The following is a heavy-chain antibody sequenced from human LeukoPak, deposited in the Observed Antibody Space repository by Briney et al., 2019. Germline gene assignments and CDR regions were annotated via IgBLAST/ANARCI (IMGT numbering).Heavy chain of an antibody. J-gene: IGHJ3*02. CDR2: INSVGSST. CDR3: STGSGPAFDI. D-gene: IGHD3-10*01. Sequence: GGSLRLSCAASGFTFSSYWMHWVRQVPGKGLVWVSRINSVGSSTSYADSVKGRFTISRDNAKKTLYVQMNRLRAEDTAVYYCSTGSGPAFDIWGRGTLVTVSS. CDR1: GFTFSSYW. V-gene: IGHV3-74*01.